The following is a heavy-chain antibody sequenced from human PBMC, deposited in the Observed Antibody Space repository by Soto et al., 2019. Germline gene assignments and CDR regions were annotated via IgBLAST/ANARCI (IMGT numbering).Heavy chain of an antibody. J-gene: IGHJ3*02. CDR1: GYTFTSYA. D-gene: IGHD3-16*02. Sequence: ASVKVSCKASGYTFTSYAIHWVRQAPGQRLEWMGWINAGNGNTKYSQKFQGRVTMTRNTSISTAYMELSSLRSEDTAVYYCARVGRGDYVWGSYRYTRSGDAFDIWGQGTMVIVSS. CDR3: ARVGRGDYVWGSYRYTRSGDAFDI. CDR2: INAGNGNT. V-gene: IGHV1-3*01.